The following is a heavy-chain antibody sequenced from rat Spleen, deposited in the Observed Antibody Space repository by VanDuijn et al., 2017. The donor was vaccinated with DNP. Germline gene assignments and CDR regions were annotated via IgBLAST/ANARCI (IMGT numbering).Heavy chain of an antibody. D-gene: IGHD1-2*01. CDR3: ARWHLYLSYFDY. CDR1: GVSLASYG. Sequence: QVQLKESGPGLVQPSQTLSLTCTVSGVSLASYGVSWVRQPPGKGLEWIAAISSGGDTYYNSVLKSRLSISRDTSKSQVLLKMNSLQTEDTAMYFCARWHLYLSYFDYWGQGVMVTVSS. CDR2: ISSGGDT. V-gene: IGHV2S12*01. J-gene: IGHJ2*01.